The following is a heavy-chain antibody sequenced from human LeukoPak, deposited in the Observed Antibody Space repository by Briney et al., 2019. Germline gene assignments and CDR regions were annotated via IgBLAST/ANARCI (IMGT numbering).Heavy chain of an antibody. D-gene: IGHD1/OR15-1a*01. V-gene: IGHV3-30-3*01. J-gene: IGHJ4*02. CDR1: GFTFSSYA. CDR2: ISYDGSNK. CDR3: ARNSPNYY. Sequence: GGSLRLSCAASGFTFSSYAMHWVRQAPGKGLEWVSVISYDGSNKYYADSVKGRFTISRDNSKNTLYLQMNSLRAEDTAVYYCARNSPNYYWGQGTLVTVSS.